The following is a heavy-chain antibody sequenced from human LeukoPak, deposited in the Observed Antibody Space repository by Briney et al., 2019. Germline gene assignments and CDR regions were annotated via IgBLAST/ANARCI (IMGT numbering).Heavy chain of an antibody. CDR3: GVEGYYSSSFDY. V-gene: IGHV4-59*01. J-gene: IGHJ4*02. CDR1: GGSITSYY. Sequence: PSETLSLTCTVSGGSITSYYWSWIRQPPGKGVEWIGYIYYSGSTKYNPSLKSRVTILEETCEKQLSLKLRCVKAGDTAVDFWGVEGYYSSSFDYWGQGTLVIVSS. CDR2: IYYSGST. D-gene: IGHD6-13*01.